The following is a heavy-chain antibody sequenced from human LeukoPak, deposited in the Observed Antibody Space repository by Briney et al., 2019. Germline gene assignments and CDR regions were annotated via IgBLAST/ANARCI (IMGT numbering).Heavy chain of an antibody. CDR1: GFTFSSYA. D-gene: IGHD2-2*01. CDR2: ISGSGGST. V-gene: IGHV3-23*01. Sequence: GGSLRLSCAASGFTFSSYAMGWVRQAPGKGLEWVSVISGSGGSTYYADSVKGRFTISRDNSKNTLYLQMNSLRAEDTAVYYCAKDRRYCSSTSCYRLGSIDYWGQGTLITVSS. CDR3: AKDRRYCSSTSCYRLGSIDY. J-gene: IGHJ4*02.